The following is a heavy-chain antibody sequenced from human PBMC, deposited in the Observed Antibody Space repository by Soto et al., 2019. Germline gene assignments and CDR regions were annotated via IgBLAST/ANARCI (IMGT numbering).Heavy chain of an antibody. CDR2: ISYDGSNK. CDR3: ARDIAAAGNRVNYDYYYGMDV. V-gene: IGHV3-30*03. D-gene: IGHD6-13*01. CDR1: GFTFSSYG. J-gene: IGHJ6*02. Sequence: QVQLVESGGGVVQPGRSLRLSCAASGFTFSSYGMHWVRQAPGKGLEWVAVISYDGSNKYYADSVKGRFTISRDNSKNTMYLQMNSLRAEDTAVYYCARDIAAAGNRVNYDYYYGMDVWGQGTTVTFSS.